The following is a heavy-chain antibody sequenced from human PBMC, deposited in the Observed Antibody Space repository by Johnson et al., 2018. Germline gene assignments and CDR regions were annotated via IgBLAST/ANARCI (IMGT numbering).Heavy chain of an antibody. CDR3: AGQGPPPYYYYYMDV. D-gene: IGHD1-14*01. J-gene: IGHJ6*03. CDR2: ISGSGGST. Sequence: VQLVESGGGLVQPGGSLRLSCAASGFTFSSYAMSWVRQAPGKGLEWVSAISGSGGSTYYAASVKGRFTISRDNSKNTLYLQMNSLRAEDTAVYYWAGQGPPPYYYYYMDVWGKGTTVTVSS. CDR1: GFTFSSYA. V-gene: IGHV3-23*04.